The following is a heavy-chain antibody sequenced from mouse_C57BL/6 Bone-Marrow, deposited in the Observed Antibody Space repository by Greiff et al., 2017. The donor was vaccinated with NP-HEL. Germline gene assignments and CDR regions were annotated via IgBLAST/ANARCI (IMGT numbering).Heavy chain of an antibody. V-gene: IGHV1-81*01. J-gene: IGHJ1*03. CDR3: ARWGLWLRRRRWYIDV. CDR1: GYTFTSYG. D-gene: IGHD2-2*01. CDR2: IYPSSGNT. Sequence: QVQLQQSGAELARPGASVKLSCKASGYTFTSYGISWVKQRTGQGLEWIGEIYPSSGNTYYNEKFKGKATLPADKSSSTAYMELRSLTSEDSAVYSCARWGLWLRRRRWYIDVWGTGTTVTVSS.